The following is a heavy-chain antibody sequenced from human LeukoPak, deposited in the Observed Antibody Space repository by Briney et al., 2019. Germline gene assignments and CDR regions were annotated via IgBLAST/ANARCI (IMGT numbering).Heavy chain of an antibody. Sequence: GGSLRLSCAASGFPFTNYWMIWVRQAPRKRPEWVGNINQGGSETNYVDSVKGRFSISRDNAKTSLYLQMNSLRGEDTAVYYCATDRKVGTWDPRFDYWGQGALVTVSS. CDR3: ATDRKVGTWDPRFDY. CDR2: INQGGSET. J-gene: IGHJ4*02. D-gene: IGHD4-23*01. V-gene: IGHV3-7*01. CDR1: GFPFTNYW.